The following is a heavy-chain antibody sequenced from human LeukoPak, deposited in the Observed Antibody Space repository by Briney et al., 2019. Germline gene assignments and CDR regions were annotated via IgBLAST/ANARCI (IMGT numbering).Heavy chain of an antibody. Sequence: SETLSLTCTVSGGSISSSSYYWGWIRQPPGKGLEWIGSIYYSGSTNYNPSLKSRVTISVDTSKNQFSLKLSSVTAADTAVYYCARVRLLTTYYFDYWGQGTLVTVSS. D-gene: IGHD3-3*01. V-gene: IGHV4-39*07. CDR1: GGSISSSSYY. J-gene: IGHJ4*02. CDR2: IYYSGST. CDR3: ARVRLLTTYYFDY.